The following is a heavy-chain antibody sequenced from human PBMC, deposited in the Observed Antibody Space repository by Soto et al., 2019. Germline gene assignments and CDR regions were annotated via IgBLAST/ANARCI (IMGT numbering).Heavy chain of an antibody. Sequence: EVQLVESGGGLVQPGGSLRLSCAASGFTFSSYWMHWVRQAPGKGLVWVSRINSDGSSTTYADSVKGRFTISRDNATNTLYLQLNSLRAEDTAVYYCARDQGYCSGGSGYVAGYWGQGTLVTVS. CDR3: ARDQGYCSGGSGYVAGY. CDR2: INSDGSST. V-gene: IGHV3-74*01. CDR1: GFTFSSYW. D-gene: IGHD2-15*01. J-gene: IGHJ4*02.